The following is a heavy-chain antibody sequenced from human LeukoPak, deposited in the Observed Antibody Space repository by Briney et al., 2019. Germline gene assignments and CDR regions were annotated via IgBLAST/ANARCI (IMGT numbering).Heavy chain of an antibody. J-gene: IGHJ4*02. Sequence: ASVKVSCKASGYTFTGYYMHWVRQAPGQGLEWMGCINPNNGDPHYAQKFQGRVTMTRDTSIGTAYMELSSLRSDDAAFYYCARDASRTHFDSWGQGTLVTVSS. CDR2: INPNNGDP. CDR1: GYTFTGYY. D-gene: IGHD6-13*01. CDR3: ARDASRTHFDS. V-gene: IGHV1-2*02.